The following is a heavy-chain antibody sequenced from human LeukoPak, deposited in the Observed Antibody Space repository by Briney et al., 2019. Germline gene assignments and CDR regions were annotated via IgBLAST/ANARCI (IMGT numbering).Heavy chain of an antibody. D-gene: IGHD7-27*01. CDR1: GGSFSGYY. CDR3: ASLNWGYHAFDI. J-gene: IGHJ3*02. Sequence: SETLSLTCAVYGGSFSGYYWSWIRQPPGKGLEWIGEINHSGSTNYNPSLKSRVTISVDTSKNQFSLKLSSVTAADTAVYYCASLNWGYHAFDIWGRGTMVTVSS. CDR2: INHSGST. V-gene: IGHV4-34*01.